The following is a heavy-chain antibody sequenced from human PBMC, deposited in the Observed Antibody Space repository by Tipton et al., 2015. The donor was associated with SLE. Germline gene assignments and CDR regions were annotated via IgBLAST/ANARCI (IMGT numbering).Heavy chain of an antibody. CDR1: GDSINSFY. Sequence: GLVKPSETLSLTCSVSGDSINSFYWSWIRQPAGKGLEWIGRIYTSGSTNYNPSLKSRVTISVDTSKNQFSLKLSSVTAADTAVYYCARGRIAVAGNHFDYWGQGTLVTVSS. J-gene: IGHJ4*02. CDR3: ARGRIAVAGNHFDY. V-gene: IGHV4-4*07. CDR2: IYTSGST. D-gene: IGHD6-19*01.